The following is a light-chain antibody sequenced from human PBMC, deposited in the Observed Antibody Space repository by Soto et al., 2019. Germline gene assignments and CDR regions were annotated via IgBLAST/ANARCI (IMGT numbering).Light chain of an antibody. J-gene: IGLJ1*01. Sequence: QSVLTQPPSASGAPGQRVTISCTGSSPKIGAGYGVNWYQHLPGTAPKPLIYGNNNRPSGVPDRFSASKSGPSASLAITGLQADDEADYYCQSYDSSLSAPYVFGTGTKVTVL. CDR2: GNN. CDR1: SPKIGAGYG. V-gene: IGLV1-40*01. CDR3: QSYDSSLSAPYV.